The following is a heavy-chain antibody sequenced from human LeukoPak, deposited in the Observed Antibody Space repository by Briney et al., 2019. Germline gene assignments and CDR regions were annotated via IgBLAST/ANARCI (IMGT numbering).Heavy chain of an antibody. CDR1: GFTFSSYA. CDR2: ISGSGGST. J-gene: IGHJ4*02. V-gene: IGHV3-23*01. D-gene: IGHD3-22*01. CDR3: AKDYSYYYDSSGYSDY. Sequence: GGSLRLSCAASGFTFSSYAMSWVRQAPGKGLEWVSAISGSGGSTYYSDSVKGRFTISRDNSKNTLHLQMNSLRAEDTAVYYCAKDYSYYYDSSGYSDYWGQGTLVTVSS.